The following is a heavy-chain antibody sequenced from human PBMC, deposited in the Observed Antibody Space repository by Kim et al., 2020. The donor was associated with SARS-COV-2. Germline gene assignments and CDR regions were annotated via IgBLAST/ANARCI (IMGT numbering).Heavy chain of an antibody. CDR3: ARDRLEWSTYTMDAFDI. D-gene: IGHD3-3*01. V-gene: IGHV3-11*05. Sequence: KGRFTSPRDNAKNSLYLQMNSLRAEDTAVYYCARDRLEWSTYTMDAFDIWGQGTMVTVSS. J-gene: IGHJ3*02.